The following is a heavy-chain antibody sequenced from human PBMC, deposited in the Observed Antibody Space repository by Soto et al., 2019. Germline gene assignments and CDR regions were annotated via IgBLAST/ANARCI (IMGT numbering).Heavy chain of an antibody. CDR3: ARGYDFWSAVSFDI. Sequence: SYISTGSSTIYYADSVRGRFTISRDNAKSSLYMQMNSLRTEDTAVYYCARGYDFWSAVSFDIWGQGTLVTVSS. CDR2: ISTGSSTI. D-gene: IGHD3-3*01. J-gene: IGHJ3*02. V-gene: IGHV3-48*01.